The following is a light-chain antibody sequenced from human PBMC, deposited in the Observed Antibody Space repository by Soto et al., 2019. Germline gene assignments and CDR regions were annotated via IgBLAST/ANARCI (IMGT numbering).Light chain of an antibody. CDR2: NVG. V-gene: IGLV2-14*03. CDR3: SSYTSSSTVV. Sequence: QCALTQPASVSGSPGQSITISCTGTSSDVGGYNYVSWYQQHPGKAPKLMLSNVGDRPSGVSNRFSGSKSGNTASLTISGLQTEDEADYYCSSYTSSSTVVFGGGTKLTVL. J-gene: IGLJ3*02. CDR1: SSDVGGYNY.